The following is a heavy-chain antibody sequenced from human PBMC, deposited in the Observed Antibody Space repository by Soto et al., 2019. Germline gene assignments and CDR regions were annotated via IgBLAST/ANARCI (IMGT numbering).Heavy chain of an antibody. CDR2: IKSKTDGGTT. CDR3: TTHYDFWSGYYN. J-gene: IGHJ4*02. V-gene: IGHV3-15*01. D-gene: IGHD3-3*01. CDR1: GFTFSNAW. Sequence: GGSLRLSCAASGFTFSNAWMSWVRQAPGKGLEWVGRIKSKTDGGTTDYAAPVKGRFTISRDDSKNTLYLQMNSLKTEDTAVYYCTTHYDFWSGYYNWGQGTLVTVSS.